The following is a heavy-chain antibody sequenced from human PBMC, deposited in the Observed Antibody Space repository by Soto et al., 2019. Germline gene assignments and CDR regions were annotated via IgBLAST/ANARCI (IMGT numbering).Heavy chain of an antibody. V-gene: IGHV4-39*01. CDR1: GGSISGSSYY. D-gene: IGHD3-22*01. J-gene: IGHJ6*02. CDR2: IYYSGNT. Sequence: SETLSLTCTVSGGSISGSSYYWGWIRQPPGKGLEWIGSIYYSGNTYYNPSLKSRVTISVDTSKNQFSLKLSSVTAADTAVYYCALGGYWVTTYYYYYGMDVWGQGTTVT. CDR3: ALGGYWVTTYYYYYGMDV.